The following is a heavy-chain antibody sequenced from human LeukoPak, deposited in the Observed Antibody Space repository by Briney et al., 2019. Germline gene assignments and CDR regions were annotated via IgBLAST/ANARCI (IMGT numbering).Heavy chain of an antibody. D-gene: IGHD2-15*01. V-gene: IGHV1-69*13. CDR1: GGTFSSYA. CDR2: IIPIFGTA. Sequence: GASVKVSCKASGGTFSSYAISWVRQAPGQGLEWMGGIIPIFGTANYAQKFQGRVTITADEPTSTAYMELSSLRSEDTAVYYCARDIAHCSGDMCYNIRFDSWGQGTLVTVSS. J-gene: IGHJ5*01. CDR3: ARDIAHCSGDMCYNIRFDS.